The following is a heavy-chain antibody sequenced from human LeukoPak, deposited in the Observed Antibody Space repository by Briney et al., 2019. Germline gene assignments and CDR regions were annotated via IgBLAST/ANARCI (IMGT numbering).Heavy chain of an antibody. J-gene: IGHJ6*02. CDR1: GFTFSSYG. CDR3: ARDPKLGYCSGGSCYSPADYYYYGMDV. V-gene: IGHV3-33*01. CDR2: IWYDGSNK. D-gene: IGHD2-15*01. Sequence: PWGSLRLSCAASGFTFSSYGMHWVRQAPGKGLEWVAVIWYDGSNKYYADSVKGRFTISRDNSKNTLYLQMNSLRAEDTAVYYCARDPKLGYCSGGSCYSPADYYYYGMDVWGQGTTVTVSS.